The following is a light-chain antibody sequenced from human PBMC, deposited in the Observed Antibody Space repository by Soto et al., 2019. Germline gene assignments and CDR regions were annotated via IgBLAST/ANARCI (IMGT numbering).Light chain of an antibody. CDR2: GAS. CDR1: QSVSSSY. Sequence: EIVLTQSPGTLSLSPGERATLSCRASQSVSSSYLAWYQQKPGQAPRLLIYGASSRATGIPDRFSGSGSGTDFTLTISRLEPEDFAVYYCQHHGTFGQGTKVEIK. J-gene: IGKJ1*01. CDR3: QHHGT. V-gene: IGKV3-20*01.